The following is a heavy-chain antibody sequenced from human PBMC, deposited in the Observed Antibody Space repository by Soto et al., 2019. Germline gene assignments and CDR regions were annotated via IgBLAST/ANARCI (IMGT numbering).Heavy chain of an antibody. D-gene: IGHD1-26*01. CDR1: GYTFTSQN. CDR3: ISTLGARFDY. V-gene: IGHV1-46*03. J-gene: IGHJ4*02. CDR2: INPSIGTT. Sequence: ASVKVSCKASGYTFTSQNMHWVRQAPGQGLEWMGVINPSIGTTTYAQKFQGRVTMTSDTSTSSVYMVVSSLRSEDTAVYYCISTLGARFDYWGQGTLVTVSS.